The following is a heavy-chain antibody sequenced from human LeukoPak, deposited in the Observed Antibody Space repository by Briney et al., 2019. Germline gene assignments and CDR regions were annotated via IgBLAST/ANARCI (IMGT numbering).Heavy chain of an antibody. Sequence: PGGSLRLSCAASGFTFSSYGMHWVRQAPGKGLGWVAFIRYDGSNKYSADSVRGRFTISRDNSKDTLYLQMNSLRAEDTALYYCVKGGTRGTYFFDSWGQGTLVTVSS. CDR1: GFTFSSYG. V-gene: IGHV3-30*02. CDR3: VKGGTRGTYFFDS. CDR2: IRYDGSNK. D-gene: IGHD3-10*01. J-gene: IGHJ4*02.